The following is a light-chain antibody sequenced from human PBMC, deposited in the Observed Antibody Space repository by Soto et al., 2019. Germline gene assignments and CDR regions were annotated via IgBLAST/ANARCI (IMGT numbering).Light chain of an antibody. Sequence: RVTQSPSSLSASVEDRVIITCRASQSISNHLNWYQQKPGKAPKLLIFAASSLQSGVPSRFSGSRSGPDFTLTVSSLQPEDFATYYCQQSYSSPPTFAQGTKVAIK. CDR2: AAS. CDR1: QSISNH. V-gene: IGKV1-39*01. J-gene: IGKJ1*01. CDR3: QQSYSSPPT.